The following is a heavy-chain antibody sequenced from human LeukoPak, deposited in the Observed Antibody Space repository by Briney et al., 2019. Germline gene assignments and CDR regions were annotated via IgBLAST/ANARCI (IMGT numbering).Heavy chain of an antibody. D-gene: IGHD1-26*01. CDR1: GGSISSYY. V-gene: IGHV4-59*01. CDR2: IYYSGST. Sequence: PSETLSLTCTVSGGSISSYYWNWIRQSPGKGLEWIGYIYYSGSTKYNPSLESRVTISVDTSKNQFSLKLRSVTAADTAVYYCARGVPQGWVHWFDPRGQGTLVTVSS. CDR3: ARGVPQGWVHWFDP. J-gene: IGHJ5*02.